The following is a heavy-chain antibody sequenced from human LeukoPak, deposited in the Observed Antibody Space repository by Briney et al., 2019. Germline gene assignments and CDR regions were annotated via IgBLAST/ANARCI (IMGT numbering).Heavy chain of an antibody. D-gene: IGHD3-3*01. CDR3: ARGDDFWSGFQSTTYFDY. CDR1: GGSISSYY. CDR2: IYYSGST. V-gene: IGHV4-59*12. Sequence: SETLSLTCTVSGGSISSYYWSWIRQPPGKGLEWIGYIYYSGSTNYNPSLKSRVTMSVDTSKNQFSLKLSSVTAADTAVYYCARGDDFWSGFQSTTYFDYWGQGTLVTVSS. J-gene: IGHJ4*02.